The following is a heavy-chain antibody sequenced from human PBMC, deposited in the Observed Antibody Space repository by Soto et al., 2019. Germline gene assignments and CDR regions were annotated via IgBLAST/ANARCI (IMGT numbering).Heavy chain of an antibody. D-gene: IGHD2-2*01. CDR1: GFTFSSYA. CDR3: AKSRKDIVVVPAAMDYYYYGMDV. J-gene: IGHJ6*02. Sequence: GGCLTLSCAASGFTFSSYAMSWVRQAQGKGLEWVSAISGSGGSTYYADSVKSRFTISRDNTKTTMYLQMNSLRAEDTAVYYCAKSRKDIVVVPAAMDYYYYGMDVWGQGTTVTVSS. CDR2: ISGSGGST. V-gene: IGHV3-23*01.